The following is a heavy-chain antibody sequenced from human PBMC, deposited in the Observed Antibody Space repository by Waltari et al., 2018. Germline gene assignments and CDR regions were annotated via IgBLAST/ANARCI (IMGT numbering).Heavy chain of an antibody. D-gene: IGHD3-16*01. CDR1: GFDVNRNY. CDR2: LYSDGRT. Sequence: EMQQVESEGGLVQPGGSLTLSCTAAGFDVNRNYMSWVRQAPGKGPEWVSVLYSDGRTVYADSVKGRFTISRHDSKNTLYLQLNSLTPDDTAVYYCARGFTLILGPWGQGALVTVSS. V-gene: IGHV3-53*04. J-gene: IGHJ5*02. CDR3: ARGFTLILGP.